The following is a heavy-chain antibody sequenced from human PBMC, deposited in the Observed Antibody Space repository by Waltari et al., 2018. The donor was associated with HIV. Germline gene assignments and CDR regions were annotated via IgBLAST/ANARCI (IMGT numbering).Heavy chain of an antibody. Sequence: QVQLVQSGSELRKPGASVKVSCKASGSTFSTHAMNCVRQAPGQGLEWMGWINTNTGNPTSAQGFTGRFVFSLDTSVSTAYLQISSLKAEDTAVYYCARRARGSYGGADYWGQGTLVTVSS. CDR1: GSTFSTHA. D-gene: IGHD4-17*01. CDR3: ARRARGSYGGADY. CDR2: INTNTGNP. J-gene: IGHJ4*02. V-gene: IGHV7-4-1*02.